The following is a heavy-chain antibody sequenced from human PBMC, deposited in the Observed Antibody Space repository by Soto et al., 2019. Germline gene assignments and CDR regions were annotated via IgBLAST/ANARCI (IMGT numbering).Heavy chain of an antibody. CDR1: GYSLSSGYY. Sequence: PSETLSLTCAVSGYSLSSGYYWVWIRQPPGKGLEWIGSIFRDGSTYYNPSLKSRLIISVDTSKNQFSLKLSSVTAADTAFYYCAREGRTIASSGLDSWGQGTLVTVPQ. D-gene: IGHD6-13*01. V-gene: IGHV4-38-2*02. J-gene: IGHJ4*02. CDR3: AREGRTIASSGLDS. CDR2: IFRDGST.